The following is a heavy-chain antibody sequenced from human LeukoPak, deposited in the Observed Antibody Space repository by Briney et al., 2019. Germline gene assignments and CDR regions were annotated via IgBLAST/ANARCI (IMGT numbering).Heavy chain of an antibody. J-gene: IGHJ4*02. CDR1: GFTFSSYA. Sequence: GGSLRLSCAASGFTFSSYAMSWVRQAPGKGLEWVSAISGSGGSTYYADSVKGRFTISRDNSKNTLYLQMNSLRAEDTAVYYCAKAEVYYYDSSGYIFDYWGQGTLVTVSS. CDR3: AKAEVYYYDSSGYIFDY. D-gene: IGHD3-22*01. CDR2: ISGSGGST. V-gene: IGHV3-23*01.